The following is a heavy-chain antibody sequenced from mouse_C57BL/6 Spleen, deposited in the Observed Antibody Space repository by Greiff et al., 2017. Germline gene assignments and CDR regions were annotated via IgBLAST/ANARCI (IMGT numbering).Heavy chain of an antibody. D-gene: IGHD1-1*01. J-gene: IGHJ1*03. Sequence: VQLKESGPELVKPGASVKISCKASGYSFTDYNMNWVKQSNGKSLEWIGVINPNYGTTSYNQKFKGKATLTVDQSSSTAYMQLNSLTSEDSAVYYCARGEYYGSSYWYVDVWGTGTTVTVAS. CDR3: ARGEYYGSSYWYVDV. V-gene: IGHV1-39*01. CDR2: INPNYGTT. CDR1: GYSFTDYN.